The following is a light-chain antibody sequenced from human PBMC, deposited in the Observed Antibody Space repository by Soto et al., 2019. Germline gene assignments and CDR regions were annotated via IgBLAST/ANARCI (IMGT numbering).Light chain of an antibody. J-gene: IGKJ4*01. CDR1: QSVSSSY. V-gene: IGKV3-20*01. CDR3: QQYGSSPT. CDR2: GAS. Sequence: EIVLTQSPGTLSLSPGERATLSCRASQSVSSSYLAWYQQKPGQAPRLLIYGASSRATGIPDRVSGSGSGTDFTLTISILEPEDFAVYYCQQYGSSPTFGGGTKVEIK.